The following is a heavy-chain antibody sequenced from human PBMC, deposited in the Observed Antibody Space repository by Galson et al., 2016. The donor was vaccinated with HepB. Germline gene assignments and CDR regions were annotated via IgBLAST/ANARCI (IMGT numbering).Heavy chain of an antibody. J-gene: IGHJ3*02. CDR1: GFTFSSHW. CDR2: INQDGGEK. D-gene: IGHD3-10*01. V-gene: IGHV3-7*03. CDR3: AKERGNRLTMVRGVLDPFDI. Sequence: SLRLSCAASGFTFSSHWMHWVRQAPGKGLEWVANINQDGGEKYYVDSVKGRFTISRDNSKNTLYLQMSSLRAEDTAVYYCAKERGNRLTMVRGVLDPFDIWGHGTLVTVSA.